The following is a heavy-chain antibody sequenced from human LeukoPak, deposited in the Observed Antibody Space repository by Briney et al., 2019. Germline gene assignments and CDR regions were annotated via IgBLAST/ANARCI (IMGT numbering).Heavy chain of an antibody. V-gene: IGHV1-69*05. CDR3: ARGIAVLDAFDI. D-gene: IGHD6-19*01. J-gene: IGHJ3*02. Sequence: SVKVSCKASGGTFSSYAISWVRQAPGQGLEWMGGIIPIFGTANYAQKFQGRVTITTDESTSTAYMELSSLRSEDTAVYYCARGIAVLDAFDIWGQGTMVTVSS. CDR1: GGTFSSYA. CDR2: IIPIFGTA.